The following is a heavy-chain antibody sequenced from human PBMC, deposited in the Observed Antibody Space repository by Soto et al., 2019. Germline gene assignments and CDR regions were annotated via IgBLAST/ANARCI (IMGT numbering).Heavy chain of an antibody. CDR3: AKEAGVDYGDYVNYFDY. D-gene: IGHD4-17*01. V-gene: IGHV3-30*18. CDR2: ISYDGSNK. Sequence: GGSLRLSCAASGFTFSSYGMHWVRQAPGKGLEWVAVISYDGSNKYYADSVKGRFTISRDNSKNTLYLQMNSVRAEDTAVYYCAKEAGVDYGDYVNYFDYWGQGTLVTVSS. CDR1: GFTFSSYG. J-gene: IGHJ4*02.